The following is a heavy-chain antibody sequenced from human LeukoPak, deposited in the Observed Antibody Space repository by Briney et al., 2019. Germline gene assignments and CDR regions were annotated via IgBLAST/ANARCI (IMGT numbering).Heavy chain of an antibody. D-gene: IGHD2-2*03. V-gene: IGHV4-59*01. Sequence: SETLSLTCTVSGGSITSYYWNWIRQPPGKGLEWIGNIYYSGGINYNPSLRGRVTMSVDTSKNQFSLRLSSVTAADTAVYYCARGGLSSWISFDSWGQGTLATVSS. CDR2: IYYSGGI. CDR3: ARGGLSSWISFDS. J-gene: IGHJ4*02. CDR1: GGSITSYY.